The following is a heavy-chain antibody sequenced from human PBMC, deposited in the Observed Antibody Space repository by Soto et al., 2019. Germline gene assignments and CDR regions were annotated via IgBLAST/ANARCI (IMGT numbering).Heavy chain of an antibody. CDR3: ARDLNHYYGSGAYYYYYGMDV. D-gene: IGHD3-10*01. V-gene: IGHV3-30-3*01. J-gene: IGHJ6*02. CDR1: GFTFSSYA. Sequence: PGGSLRLSCAASGFTFSSYAMHWVRQAPGKGLEWVAVISYDGSNKYYADSVEGRFTISRDNSKNTLYLQMNSLRAEDTAVYYCARDLNHYYGSGAYYYYYGMDVWGQGTTVTVSS. CDR2: ISYDGSNK.